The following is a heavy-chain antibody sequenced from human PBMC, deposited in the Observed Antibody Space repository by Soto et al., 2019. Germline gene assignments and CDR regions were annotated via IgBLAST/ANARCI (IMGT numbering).Heavy chain of an antibody. CDR2: ISSSSSTI. CDR3: ARDWYCGGDCAGMDV. Sequence: GGSLRLSCAASGFTFSSYSMNWVRQAPGKGLEWVSYISSSSSTIYYADSVKGRFTISRDNAKNSLYLQMNSLRDEDTAVYYCARDWYCGGDCAGMDVWGQGTTVTVSS. J-gene: IGHJ6*02. CDR1: GFTFSSYS. D-gene: IGHD2-21*02. V-gene: IGHV3-48*02.